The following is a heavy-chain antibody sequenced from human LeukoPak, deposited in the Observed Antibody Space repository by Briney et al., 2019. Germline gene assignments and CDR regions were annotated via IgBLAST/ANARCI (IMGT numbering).Heavy chain of an antibody. Sequence: GGSLRLSCAASGFTFSSYWMSWVRQAPGKGLEWVANIKQDGSEKYYVDSVKGRFTISRDNAKNSLYLQMNSLRAEDTAVYYCAIGGRFGLLDYWGQGTLVSVSS. CDR3: AIGGRFGLLDY. CDR1: GFTFSSYW. J-gene: IGHJ4*02. CDR2: IKQDGSEK. D-gene: IGHD3-10*01. V-gene: IGHV3-7*01.